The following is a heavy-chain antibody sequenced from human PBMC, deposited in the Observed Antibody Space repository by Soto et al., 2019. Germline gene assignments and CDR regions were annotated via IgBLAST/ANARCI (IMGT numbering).Heavy chain of an antibody. V-gene: IGHV3-7*03. Sequence: GGSLRLSCAASRFTFSTYWMSWVRQAPGKGLEWVANIQQDGSEKYYVDSVKGRFTISGDNAKNSLYLQMNSLRAEDTAVYYCARGGRIRASGWFDYWGQGTLVTVSS. CDR2: IQQDGSEK. D-gene: IGHD6-19*01. CDR3: ARGGRIRASGWFDY. CDR1: RFTFSTYW. J-gene: IGHJ4*02.